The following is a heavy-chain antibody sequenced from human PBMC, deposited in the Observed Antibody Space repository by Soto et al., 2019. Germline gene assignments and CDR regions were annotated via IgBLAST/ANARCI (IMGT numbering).Heavy chain of an antibody. Sequence: TSETLSLTCTVSGGSISSYYWSWIRQPPGKGLEWIGYIYYSGSTNYNPSLKSRVTISVDTSKNQFSLKLSSVTAADTAVYYCARGDLVVAARLWFDPWGQGTLVTVSS. CDR3: ARGDLVVAARLWFDP. V-gene: IGHV4-59*01. CDR1: GGSISSYY. J-gene: IGHJ5*02. D-gene: IGHD2-15*01. CDR2: IYYSGST.